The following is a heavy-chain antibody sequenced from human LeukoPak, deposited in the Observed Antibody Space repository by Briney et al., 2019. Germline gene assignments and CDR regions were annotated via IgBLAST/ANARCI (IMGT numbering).Heavy chain of an antibody. CDR3: ARVWFGDYPTGDRAFDI. CDR2: ISSSSSTI. D-gene: IGHD3-10*01. Sequence: PGGSLRLSCAASGFTFSSYSMNWVRQAPGKGLEWVSYISSSSSTIYYADSVKGRFTISRDNGKNSLYLQMNSLRAEDTAVYYCARVWFGDYPTGDRAFDIWGQGTMVTVSS. CDR1: GFTFSSYS. J-gene: IGHJ3*02. V-gene: IGHV3-48*01.